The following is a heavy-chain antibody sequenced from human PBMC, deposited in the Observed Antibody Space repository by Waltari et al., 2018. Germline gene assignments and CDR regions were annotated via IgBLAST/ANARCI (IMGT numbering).Heavy chain of an antibody. CDR2: INPKSGDT. D-gene: IGHD2-8*01. Sequence: QVQLVQSGAEVKKPGASVKVSCKASGYIFIDHYMHWMRQAPGQGVEWMGWINPKSGDTHYAQEFQGRFIMTRDTSIRTAYMELSSLTSDDTSVYYCARGGTNVLESVVPKVPFNYWGQGTLVTVSS. V-gene: IGHV1-2*02. CDR3: ARGGTNVLESVVPKVPFNY. J-gene: IGHJ4*02. CDR1: GYIFIDHY.